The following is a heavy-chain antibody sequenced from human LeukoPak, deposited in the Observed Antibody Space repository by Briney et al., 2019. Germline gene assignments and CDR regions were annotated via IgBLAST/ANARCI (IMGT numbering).Heavy chain of an antibody. Sequence: SDTLSLTCTASGGSISCSNYYWGWIRQPPGKGLEWIGSIYYLGFPYFDPSLKSRVTMSVDTSKNQFSLKLTSVTAADTAVYYCARDKRDFYDSSRYYQNDAFDIWGQGTTVTVSS. CDR1: GGSISCSNYY. CDR2: IYYLGFP. V-gene: IGHV4-39*07. D-gene: IGHD3-22*01. CDR3: ARDKRDFYDSSRYYQNDAFDI. J-gene: IGHJ3*02.